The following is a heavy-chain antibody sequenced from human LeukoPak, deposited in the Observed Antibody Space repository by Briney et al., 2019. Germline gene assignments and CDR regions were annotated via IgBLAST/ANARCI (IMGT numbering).Heavy chain of an antibody. D-gene: IGHD4-23*01. CDR3: ARIKAQDYGGIPYYYYMDV. CDR1: GGSFSGYY. J-gene: IGHJ6*03. CDR2: INHSGST. Sequence: SETLSLTCAVYGGSFSGYYWSWIRQPPGKGLEWIGEINHSGSTNYNPSLKSRVTISVDTSKNQFSLKLSSVTAADTAVYYCARIKAQDYGGIPYYYYMDVWGKGTTVTVSS. V-gene: IGHV4-34*01.